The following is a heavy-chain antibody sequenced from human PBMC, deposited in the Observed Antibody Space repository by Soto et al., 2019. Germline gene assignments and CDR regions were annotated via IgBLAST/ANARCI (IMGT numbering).Heavy chain of an antibody. D-gene: IGHD3-22*01. J-gene: IGHJ5*02. V-gene: IGHV5-51*01. Sequence: PGESLKISCKGSVYSFTSYWIGWVRQMPGKGLEWMGIIYPGDSDTRYSPSFQGQVTISADKSISTAYLQWSSLKASDTAMYYCARIPHYYDSSGYSIVIGWFDPWGQGTLVTVSS. CDR1: VYSFTSYW. CDR2: IYPGDSDT. CDR3: ARIPHYYDSSGYSIVIGWFDP.